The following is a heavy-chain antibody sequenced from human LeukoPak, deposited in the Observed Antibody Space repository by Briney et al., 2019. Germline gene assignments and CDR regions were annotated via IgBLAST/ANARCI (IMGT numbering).Heavy chain of an antibody. Sequence: GRSLRLSCAASGFTFSSYWMSWVRQAPGKGLEWVANIKQDGSEKYYVDSVKGRFTISRDNAKNSLYLQMNSLRVEDTAVYYCARDYYVLAYYFDYWGQGTLVTVSS. CDR1: GFTFSSYW. V-gene: IGHV3-7*01. CDR2: IKQDGSEK. CDR3: ARDYYVLAYYFDY. D-gene: IGHD2/OR15-2a*01. J-gene: IGHJ4*02.